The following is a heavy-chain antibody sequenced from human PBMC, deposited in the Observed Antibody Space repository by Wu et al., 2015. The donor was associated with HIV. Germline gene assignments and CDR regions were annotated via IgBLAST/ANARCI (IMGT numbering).Heavy chain of an antibody. Sequence: QVQLVQSGAEVKKPGASVMVSCKTSGYNFIGYYIQWVRQAPGQGLEWMGWINPNSGGTNFAQKFQGRVTMTRDTSINTAYMELSRLRSDDTAVYYCARRVLLLWFGGPAPWGQGTLVHRLL. CDR2: INPNSGGT. D-gene: IGHD3-10*01. CDR1: GYNFIGYY. J-gene: IGHJ4*02. CDR3: ARRVLLLWFGGPAP. V-gene: IGHV1-2*02.